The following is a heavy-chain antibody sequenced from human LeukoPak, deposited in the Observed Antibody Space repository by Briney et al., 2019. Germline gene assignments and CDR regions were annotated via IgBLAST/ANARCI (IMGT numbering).Heavy chain of an antibody. CDR3: ARAEGMDV. Sequence: PSETLSLTCAVSGGSISSGGYYWNWIRQHPGKGLEWIGYIFYGGTSYNPSLKSRVTISVDTSKNQFSLKLNSVIAADTAVYYCARAEGMDVWGQGTTITVSS. J-gene: IGHJ6*02. CDR1: GGSISSGGYY. V-gene: IGHV4-31*11. CDR2: IFYGGT.